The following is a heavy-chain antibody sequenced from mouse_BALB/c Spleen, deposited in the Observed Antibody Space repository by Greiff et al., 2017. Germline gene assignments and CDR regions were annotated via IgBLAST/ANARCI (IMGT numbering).Heavy chain of an antibody. V-gene: IGHV5-4*02. J-gene: IGHJ1*01. CDR2: ISDGGSYT. CDR1: GFTFSDYY. Sequence: EVQVVESGGGLVKPGGSLKLSCAASGFTFSDYYMYWVRQTPEKRLEWVATISDGGSYTYYPDSVKGRFTISRDNAKNNLYLQMSSLKSEDTAMYYCARYYYGSYWYFDVWGAGTTVTVSS. D-gene: IGHD1-1*01. CDR3: ARYYYGSYWYFDV.